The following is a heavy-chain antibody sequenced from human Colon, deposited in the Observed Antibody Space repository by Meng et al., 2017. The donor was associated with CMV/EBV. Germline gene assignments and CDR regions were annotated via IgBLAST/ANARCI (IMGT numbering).Heavy chain of an antibody. CDR1: GSFSSGGYC. Sequence: GSFSSGGYCWSWIRQHPGKGLEWIGYIFYSGSTYYNPSFRSRVIISVDTSKNQFSLNLTSVTAADTAVYYCARTLVTTAGSGWFDPWGQGTLVTVSS. J-gene: IGHJ5*02. CDR3: ARTLVTTAGSGWFDP. CDR2: IFYSGST. D-gene: IGHD3-22*01. V-gene: IGHV4-31*02.